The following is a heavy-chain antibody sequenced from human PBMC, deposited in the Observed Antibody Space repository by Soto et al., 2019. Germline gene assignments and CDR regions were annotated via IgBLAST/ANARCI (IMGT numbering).Heavy chain of an antibody. Sequence: PVGSLRLSCAASGFTFTTYWMHWVRQAPGKGLVWVSRINCDGSTTNYADSVKGRFTISRDNAKNTLYLQMNSLRAEDTAVYYCTSGGNSHLFDYWGQGALVTVSS. CDR3: TSGGNSHLFDY. CDR1: GFTFTTYW. V-gene: IGHV3-74*01. D-gene: IGHD2-15*01. J-gene: IGHJ4*01. CDR2: INCDGSTT.